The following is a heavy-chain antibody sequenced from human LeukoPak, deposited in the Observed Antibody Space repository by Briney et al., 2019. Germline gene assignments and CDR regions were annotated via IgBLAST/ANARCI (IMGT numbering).Heavy chain of an antibody. CDR2: IYPGNSET. D-gene: IGHD3-16*01. CDR1: GYKFTNYW. Sequence: GESLKISCKGSGYKFTNYWIAWVRQMPGQGLEWMAIIYPGNSETRYSPSFQGQVTISADKSINTAYLQWDSLKASDTAMYYCARQFAVTWGQGSLVIVSS. V-gene: IGHV5-51*01. CDR3: ARQFAVT. J-gene: IGHJ4*02.